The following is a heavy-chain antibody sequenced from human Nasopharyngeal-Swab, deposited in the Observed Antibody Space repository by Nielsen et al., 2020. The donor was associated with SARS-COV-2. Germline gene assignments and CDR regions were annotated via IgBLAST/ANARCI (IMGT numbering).Heavy chain of an antibody. J-gene: IGHJ4*02. V-gene: IGHV3-48*03. CDR1: GFTFSSYE. CDR2: ISGSDSTI. CDR3: ARGDDSSGFSITLDY. Sequence: GESLKISCAASGFTFSSYEMNWVRQAPGKGLEWVSYISGSDSTIYYADSVKGRFTISRDNAKNSLYLQMNSLRAEDTAVYYCARGDDSSGFSITLDYWGQGTLVTVSS. D-gene: IGHD3-22*01.